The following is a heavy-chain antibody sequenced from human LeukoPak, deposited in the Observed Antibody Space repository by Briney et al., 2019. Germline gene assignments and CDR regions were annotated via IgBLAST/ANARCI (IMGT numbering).Heavy chain of an antibody. D-gene: IGHD3-22*01. CDR3: ARFYYDSSGSYYYYMDV. V-gene: IGHV4-61*01. Sequence: SETLSLTCTVSGGSISSGSYYWSWIRQPPGKGLEWIGYIYYSGSTNYNPSLKSRVTISVDTSKNQFSLKLSSVTAADTAVYYCARFYYDSSGSYYYYMDVWGKGTTVTVSS. CDR1: GGSISSGSYY. J-gene: IGHJ6*03. CDR2: IYYSGST.